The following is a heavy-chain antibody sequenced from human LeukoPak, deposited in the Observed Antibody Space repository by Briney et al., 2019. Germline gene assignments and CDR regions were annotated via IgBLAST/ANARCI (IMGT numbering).Heavy chain of an antibody. Sequence: PSETLSLTCTVSGGSISSGSYYWGWIRQPPGKGLEWLGTIYYSGNTNYSPSLKSRVTISVDTSENQFSLKLSSVTAADTAVYYCARHSKSWLQSHFDFWGQGTLVTVSS. CDR2: IYYSGNT. CDR3: ARHSKSWLQSHFDF. CDR1: GGSISSGSYY. D-gene: IGHD5-24*01. V-gene: IGHV4-39*01. J-gene: IGHJ4*02.